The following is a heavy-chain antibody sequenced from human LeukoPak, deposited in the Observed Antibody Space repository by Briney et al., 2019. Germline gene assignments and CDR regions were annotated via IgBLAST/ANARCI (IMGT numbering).Heavy chain of an antibody. V-gene: IGHV3-23*05. Sequence: PGGSLRLSCAASGFTFSSYAMSWVRQAPGKGLEWVSTIYSGGTTYYADSVKGRFTISRDNSRNTLHLHVNSLRAEDTAVYYCARGQRDTRVMLTFGGVPPCYFDYWGQGTLVTVSS. D-gene: IGHD3-16*01. J-gene: IGHJ4*02. CDR2: IYSGGTT. CDR1: GFTFSSYA. CDR3: ARGQRDTRVMLTFGGVPPCYFDY.